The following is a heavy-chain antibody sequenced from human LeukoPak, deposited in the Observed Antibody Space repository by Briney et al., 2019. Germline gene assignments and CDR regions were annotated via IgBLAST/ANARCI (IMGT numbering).Heavy chain of an antibody. CDR3: ARGPGEDGNYYESSGYYYYFDY. CDR2: IIPIFGTA. V-gene: IGHV1-69*13. D-gene: IGHD3-22*01. CDR1: GGTFSSYA. Sequence: SVKVSCKASGGTFSSYAISWVRQAPGQGLEWMGGIIPIFGTANYAQKFQGRVTITADESTSTAYMELSSLRSEDTAVYYCARGPGEDGNYYESSGYYYYFDYWGQGTLVTVSS. J-gene: IGHJ4*02.